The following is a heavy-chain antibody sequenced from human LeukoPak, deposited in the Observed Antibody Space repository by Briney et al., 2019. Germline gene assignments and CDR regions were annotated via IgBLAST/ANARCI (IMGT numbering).Heavy chain of an antibody. CDR1: GGSFSGYY. CDR2: IYYSGST. Sequence: PSETLSLTCAVYGGSFSGYYWSWIRQPPGKGLEWIGYIYYSGSTNYNPSLKSRVTISVDTSKNQSSLKLSSVTAADTAVYYCARDTVTFDIWGQGTMVTVSS. D-gene: IGHD4-17*01. J-gene: IGHJ3*02. CDR3: ARDTVTFDI. V-gene: IGHV4-59*01.